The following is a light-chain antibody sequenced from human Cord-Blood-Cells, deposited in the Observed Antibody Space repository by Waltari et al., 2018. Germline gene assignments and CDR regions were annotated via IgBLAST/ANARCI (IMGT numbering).Light chain of an antibody. Sequence: QSALTQPASVSGSPGQSITISCTGPSSDVGSYNLVSWYQQHPDKAPKLMIYEGSKRPSGVSNRFSGSKSGNTAALTISGLQAEDEADYYCCSYAGRSTVVFGGGTKLTVL. CDR2: EGS. CDR1: SSDVGSYNL. CDR3: CSYAGRSTVV. J-gene: IGLJ3*02. V-gene: IGLV2-23*03.